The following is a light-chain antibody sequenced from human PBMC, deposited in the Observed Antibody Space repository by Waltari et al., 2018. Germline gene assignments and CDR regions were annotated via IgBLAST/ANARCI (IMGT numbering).Light chain of an antibody. CDR3: QQYYSTLWT. CDR2: WAS. V-gene: IGKV4-1*01. J-gene: IGKJ1*01. CDR1: QSVLYSSNNKNY. Sequence: LAVSLGERATINCKSSQSVLYSSNNKNYLAWYQQKPGQPPKLLIYWASTRESGVPDRFSGSGSGTDFTLTISSLQAEDVAVYYCQQYYSTLWTFGQGTKVEIK.